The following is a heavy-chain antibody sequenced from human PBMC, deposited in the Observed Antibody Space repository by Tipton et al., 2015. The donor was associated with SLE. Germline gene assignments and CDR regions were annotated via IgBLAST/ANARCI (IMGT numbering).Heavy chain of an antibody. V-gene: IGHV4-38-2*01. D-gene: IGHD3-10*01. CDR2: IHHSGNT. CDR1: GFSISSGYY. CDR3: ARYRGVFVATIDY. J-gene: IGHJ4*02. Sequence: TLSLTCAVSGFSISSGYYWGWIRQPPGEGLEWIGSIHHSGNTYFNPSLKSRVTMSIDTSRNEVFLRLTSVTAADTAVYYCARYRGVFVATIDYWGQGTLVTVSS.